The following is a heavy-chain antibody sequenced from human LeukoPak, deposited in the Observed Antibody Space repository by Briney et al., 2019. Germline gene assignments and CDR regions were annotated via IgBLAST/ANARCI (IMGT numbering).Heavy chain of an antibody. CDR3: ARARGYSYGPAGYYFDY. V-gene: IGHV3-30*02. Sequence: GGSLRLSCGASGFTFSNYGMLWVRQAPGKGLEWVAFIRYDGNNKLYADSMKGRFTISRDNSKNTLYLHINSLRAEDTAVYYCARARGYSYGPAGYYFDYWGQGTLVTVSS. J-gene: IGHJ4*02. CDR1: GFTFSNYG. D-gene: IGHD5-18*01. CDR2: IRYDGNNK.